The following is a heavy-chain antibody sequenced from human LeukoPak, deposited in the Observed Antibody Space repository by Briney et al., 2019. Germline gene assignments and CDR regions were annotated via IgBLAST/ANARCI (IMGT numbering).Heavy chain of an antibody. D-gene: IGHD3-22*01. V-gene: IGHV3-48*01. J-gene: IGHJ4*02. CDR2: ISRDSTTV. CDR1: GFTFSTSH. Sequence: PRRSLRPSCAAAGFTFSTSHINSVRHAPGKGLEWLSYISRDSTTVYYADSVKGRFTISRDNAKNSLYLQMNSLRAEDTAVYHCATDYYDSSGYYTGSYWGQGTLVTVSS. CDR3: ATDYYDSSGYYTGSY.